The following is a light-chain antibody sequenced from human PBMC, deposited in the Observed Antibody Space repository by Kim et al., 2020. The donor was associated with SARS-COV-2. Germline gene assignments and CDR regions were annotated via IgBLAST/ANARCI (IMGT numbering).Light chain of an antibody. Sequence: PGERATFSCRASQNVNNNLAWYQQKPGQAPRLLICGASIRASGIPARFSGSGSGTEFTLTIRSLQSEDFAVYYCQHYNGWPPWTFGQGTKV. CDR1: QNVNNN. J-gene: IGKJ1*01. V-gene: IGKV3-15*01. CDR3: QHYNGWPPWT. CDR2: GAS.